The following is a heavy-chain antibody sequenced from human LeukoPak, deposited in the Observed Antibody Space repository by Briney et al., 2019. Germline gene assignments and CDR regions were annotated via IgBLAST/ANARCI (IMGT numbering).Heavy chain of an antibody. V-gene: IGHV4-39*01. D-gene: IGHD6-19*01. Sequence: PSETLSLTCTVSGGSISSSSYYWGWIRQPPGKGLEWIGSIYYSGSTYYNPSLKSRVTISVDTSKNQFSLKLSSVTAADTAVYYCARHHYSSGWSVVSQHYFDYWGQGTLVTLSS. CDR1: GGSISSSSYY. CDR3: ARHHYSSGWSVVSQHYFDY. J-gene: IGHJ4*02. CDR2: IYYSGST.